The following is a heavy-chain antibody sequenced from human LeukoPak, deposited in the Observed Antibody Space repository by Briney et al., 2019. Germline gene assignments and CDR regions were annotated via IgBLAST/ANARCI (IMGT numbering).Heavy chain of an antibody. CDR1: GGSFSGYY. V-gene: IGHV4-59*08. Sequence: SETLSLTCAVSGGSFSGYYWTWIRQPPGKGLEWIGYIYYSGSTNYNPSLKSRVTISVDTSKNQFSLKLSSVTAADTAVYYCARLGPGYSYGSVDYWGQGTLVTVSS. J-gene: IGHJ4*02. CDR2: IYYSGST. CDR3: ARLGPGYSYGSVDY. D-gene: IGHD5-18*01.